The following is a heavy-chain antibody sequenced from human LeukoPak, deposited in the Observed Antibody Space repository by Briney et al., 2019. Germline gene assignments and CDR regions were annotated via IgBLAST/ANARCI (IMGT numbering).Heavy chain of an antibody. CDR3: ARDFESCSSTNCYALFDY. V-gene: IGHV1-18*01. CDR1: GYTLTTYS. D-gene: IGHD2-2*01. CDR2: ISAYNGDT. J-gene: IGHJ4*02. Sequence: ALVKVSCKASGYTLTTYSISWVRQAPGQGLEWMGWISAYNGDTNYAQKFQGRVSMTTDTSTSTAYMELRSLRSDDTAVYYCARDFESCSSTNCYALFDYWGQGTLVTVSS.